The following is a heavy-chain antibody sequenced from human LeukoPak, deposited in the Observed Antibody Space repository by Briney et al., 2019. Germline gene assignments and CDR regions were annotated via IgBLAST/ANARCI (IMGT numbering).Heavy chain of an antibody. D-gene: IGHD2-2*01. V-gene: IGHV4-38-2*02. J-gene: IGHJ5*02. CDR2: IYNTGST. Sequence: KPSETPSLTCTVSGYSISTGCYWGWIRPPPRKGLEWIASIYNTGSTHYNPSLKSRVTISVDTSKNQFSLKVNSVTAADTAVYYCARRALGGSTNWAGFDPWGQGTLVTVSS. CDR3: ARRALGGSTNWAGFDP. CDR1: GYSISTGCY.